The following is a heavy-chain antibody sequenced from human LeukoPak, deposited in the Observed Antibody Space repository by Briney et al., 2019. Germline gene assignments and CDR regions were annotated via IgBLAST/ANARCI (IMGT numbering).Heavy chain of an antibody. J-gene: IGHJ4*02. Sequence: GGSLRLSCAASGFTFSSYGMHWVRQAPGKGLEWVAFIRYDGSNKYYADSVKGRFTISRDNSKNTLYLQMNSLRAEDTAVYYCAKSASSGYFYTYYFDYWGQGTLVTVSS. CDR2: IRYDGSNK. D-gene: IGHD3-22*01. V-gene: IGHV3-30*02. CDR1: GFTFSSYG. CDR3: AKSASSGYFYTYYFDY.